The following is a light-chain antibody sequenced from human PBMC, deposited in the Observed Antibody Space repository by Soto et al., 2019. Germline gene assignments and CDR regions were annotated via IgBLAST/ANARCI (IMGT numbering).Light chain of an antibody. CDR3: QQYTSYYT. J-gene: IGKJ2*01. CDR1: QDISNW. CDR2: KAS. V-gene: IGKV1-5*03. Sequence: DIQVTQSPSTLSASVGDRVTITCRASQDISNWLAWYQQKPGKAPNLLIYKASTLDSGVPSRFSGSGSGTDFTLTISGLQPDDFATYYCQQYTSYYTFGQGTKVDIK.